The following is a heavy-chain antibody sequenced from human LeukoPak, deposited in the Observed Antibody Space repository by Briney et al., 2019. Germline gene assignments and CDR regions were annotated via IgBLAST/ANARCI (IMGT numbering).Heavy chain of an antibody. CDR3: AAPESSGYLEHDAFDI. CDR2: ISGSGAST. Sequence: GGSLRPSCAASGFTFSSYAMSWVRQAPGKGLEWVSAISGSGASTYYADSVKGRFTISRDNSKNTLYVQMNSLRVEDTAVYYCAAPESSGYLEHDAFDIWGQGTMVTVSS. D-gene: IGHD3-22*01. V-gene: IGHV3-23*01. CDR1: GFTFSSYA. J-gene: IGHJ3*02.